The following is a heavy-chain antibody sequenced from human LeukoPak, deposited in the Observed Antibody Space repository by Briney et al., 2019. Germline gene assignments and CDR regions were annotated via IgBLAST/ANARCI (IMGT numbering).Heavy chain of an antibody. V-gene: IGHV3-7*01. Sequence: ETLSLTCAVYGGSFSGYYWSWIRQAPGKGLEWVANIKQDGSEKYYVDSVKGRFTISRDNAKNSLYLQMNSLRAEDTAVYYCARDGPRITIFGVVISDAFDIWGQGTMVTVSS. CDR1: GGSFSGYY. D-gene: IGHD3-3*01. CDR3: ARDGPRITIFGVVISDAFDI. CDR2: IKQDGSEK. J-gene: IGHJ3*02.